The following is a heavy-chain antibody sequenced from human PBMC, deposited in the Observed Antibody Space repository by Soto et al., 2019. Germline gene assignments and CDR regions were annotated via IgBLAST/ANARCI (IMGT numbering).Heavy chain of an antibody. V-gene: IGHV1-69*01. CDR2: IIPIFGTA. Sequence: QVQLVQSGAEVKKPGSSVKVSCKASGGTFSSYAISSVRQAPGQGLEWLGGIIPIFGTANYAQKFQGRVTITADESTSTAYMELSSLRSEDTAVYYCASAVVPASKVYYGMDVWGQGTTVTVSS. CDR1: GGTFSSYA. CDR3: ASAVVPASKVYYGMDV. J-gene: IGHJ6*02. D-gene: IGHD2-2*01.